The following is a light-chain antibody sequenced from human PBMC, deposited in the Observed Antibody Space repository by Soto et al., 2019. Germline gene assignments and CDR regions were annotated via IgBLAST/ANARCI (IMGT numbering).Light chain of an antibody. J-gene: IGKJ4*01. CDR1: QSVSSY. CDR3: QHRSNWPLT. V-gene: IGKV3-11*01. CDR2: DAS. Sequence: EIVLTQSPATLSLSPGERATLSCRASQSVSSYLAWLQQKPGQAPRLRIYDASNRATDIPSRFSGSGSGTDFTLTINSLEAEDSAIYYCQHRSNWPLTFGGGTKVEIK.